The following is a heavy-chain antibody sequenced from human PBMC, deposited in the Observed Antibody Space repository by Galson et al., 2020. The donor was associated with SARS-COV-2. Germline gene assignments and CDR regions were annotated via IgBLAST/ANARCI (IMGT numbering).Heavy chain of an antibody. Sequence: SETLSLTRTVSGYSISSGYYWGWIRQPPGKGLEWIGSIYHSGSTYYNPSLKSRVTISVDTSKNQFSLKLSSVTAADTAVYYCARTVLRFLEWLSPFDYWGQGTLVTVSS. V-gene: IGHV4-38-2*02. D-gene: IGHD3-3*01. J-gene: IGHJ4*02. CDR3: ARTVLRFLEWLSPFDY. CDR2: IYHSGST. CDR1: GYSISSGYY.